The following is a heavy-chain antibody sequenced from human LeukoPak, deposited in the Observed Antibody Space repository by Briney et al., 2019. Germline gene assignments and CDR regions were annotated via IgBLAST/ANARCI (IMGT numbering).Heavy chain of an antibody. D-gene: IGHD3-3*01. V-gene: IGHV3-21*05. CDR3: ARDSGRDDFWSGYYAGAINNEPLTDH. CDR2: ISSSSSYT. J-gene: IGHJ4*02. CDR1: GFTFSSSA. Sequence: GGSLRLSCAASGFTFSSSAMSWVRQAPGKGLEWVSYISSSSSYTNYADSVKGRFTISRDNAKNSLYLQMNSLRAEDTAVYYCARDSGRDDFWSGYYAGAINNEPLTDHWGQGTLVTVSS.